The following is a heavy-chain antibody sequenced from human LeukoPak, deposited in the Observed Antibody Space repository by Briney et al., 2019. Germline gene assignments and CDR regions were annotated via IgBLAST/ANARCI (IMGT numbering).Heavy chain of an antibody. CDR1: GGTFSSYA. V-gene: IGHV1-69*13. CDR2: VIPIFGTA. J-gene: IGHJ4*02. D-gene: IGHD6-19*01. Sequence: SVKVSCKASGGTFSSYAISWVRQAPGQGLEWMGGVIPIFGTANYAQKFQGRVTITADESTSTAYMELSSLRSEDTAVYYCAREGEVSSGYNYWGQGTLVTVSS. CDR3: AREGEVSSGYNY.